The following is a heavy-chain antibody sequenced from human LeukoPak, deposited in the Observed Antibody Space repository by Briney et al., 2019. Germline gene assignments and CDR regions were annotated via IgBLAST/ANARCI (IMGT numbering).Heavy chain of an antibody. CDR2: IKEDASEE. D-gene: IGHD6-25*01. V-gene: IGHV3-7*01. CDR1: GFTSSRHW. Sequence: GGSLRLSCAVSGFTSSRHWMSWVRQTPEKGLEWVANIKEDASEENYVDSVKGRFTTSRDNAKNSLYLQMNSLRAEDTAVYYCAIAAGWELGYGGQGTLVTVSS. CDR3: AIAAGWELGY. J-gene: IGHJ4*02.